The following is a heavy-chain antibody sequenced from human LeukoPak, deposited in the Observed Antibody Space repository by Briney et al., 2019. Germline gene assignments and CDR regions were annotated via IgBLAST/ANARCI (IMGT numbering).Heavy chain of an antibody. V-gene: IGHV1-24*01. D-gene: IGHD3-10*01. J-gene: IGHJ4*02. Sequence: ASVKVSCKVSGYTLTELSMHWVRQAPGKGLEWRGGFDPEEGETIYAQKFQGRVTMTEDTSTDTAYMELSSLRSEDTAVYYCATTPVRVRGVIIDYYFDYWGQGTLVTVSS. CDR2: FDPEEGET. CDR1: GYTLTELS. CDR3: ATTPVRVRGVIIDYYFDY.